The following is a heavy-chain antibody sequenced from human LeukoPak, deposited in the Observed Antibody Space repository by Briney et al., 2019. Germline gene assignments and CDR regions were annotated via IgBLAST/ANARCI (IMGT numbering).Heavy chain of an antibody. Sequence: TGGSLRLSCVASGFTFSSYWMSWVRQAPGKGLEWVANIKQDGSEAYYVDSVKGRFIISRDNAKNSLYLEMNSLRVDDTAAYYCARDLIYCSSTSCYVVAFDIWGQGTMVTVSS. CDR1: GFTFSSYW. V-gene: IGHV3-7*01. D-gene: IGHD2-2*01. J-gene: IGHJ3*02. CDR2: IKQDGSEA. CDR3: ARDLIYCSSTSCYVVAFDI.